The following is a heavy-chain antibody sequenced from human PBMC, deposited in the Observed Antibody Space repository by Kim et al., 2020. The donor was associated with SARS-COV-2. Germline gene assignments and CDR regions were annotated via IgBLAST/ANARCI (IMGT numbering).Heavy chain of an antibody. CDR2: IMPIFGTT. J-gene: IGHJ6*02. CDR3: AKPPGNMDV. V-gene: IGHV1-69*13. CDR1: GDAFSNYS. Sequence: SVKVSCKASGDAFSNYSISWVRQAPGQGLEWMGVIMPIFGTTKYAQKFQDRFTITADGSTNTTYMELSRLTSEDTAVYYCAKPPGNMDVWGQGTTIFVSS.